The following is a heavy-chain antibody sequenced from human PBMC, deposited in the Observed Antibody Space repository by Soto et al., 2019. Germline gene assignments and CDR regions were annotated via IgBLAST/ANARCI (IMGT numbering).Heavy chain of an antibody. J-gene: IGHJ5*02. CDR1: GYTLTELS. CDR2: FDPEDGET. D-gene: IGHD4-4*01. CDR3: ARYPRLSHYEMACIHP. V-gene: IGHV1-24*01. Sequence: ASVKVSCKVSGYTLTELSMHWVRQAPGKGLEWMGGFDPEDGETIYAQKFQGRVTMTEDTSTDTAYMELSSLRSEDTAVYYCARYPRLSHYEMACIHPCGQGTLVTVSS.